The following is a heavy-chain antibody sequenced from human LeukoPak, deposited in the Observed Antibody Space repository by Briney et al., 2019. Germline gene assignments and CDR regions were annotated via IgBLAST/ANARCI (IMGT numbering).Heavy chain of an antibody. D-gene: IGHD2-15*01. CDR2: INWNGGST. CDR1: RFTLDDYG. V-gene: IGHV3-20*04. J-gene: IGHJ4*02. Sequence: GGSLRLSCAASRFTLDDYGMTWVRQTPGKGLEWVSTINWNGGSTAYADSVKGRFTISRDNANNSLYLQMTSLKAADAAVYYCAKEDCSGGRCYSLHYWGQGTLVTVSS. CDR3: AKEDCSGGRCYSLHY.